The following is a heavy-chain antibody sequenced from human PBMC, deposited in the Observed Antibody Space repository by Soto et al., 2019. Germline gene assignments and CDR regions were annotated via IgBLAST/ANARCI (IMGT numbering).Heavy chain of an antibody. CDR1: GGSISSGDDF. CDR2: IYYSGST. D-gene: IGHD2-21*01. J-gene: IGHJ6*03. V-gene: IGHV4-30-4*01. Sequence: SETLSLTCTVSGGSISSGDDFWTWIRQPPGKGLEWIGYIYYSGSTYYNPSLKSRLTMSVDTSKNQFSLKLSSVTAADTATYYCARGGISHWAYFYYMDVWDRGTTVTVSS. CDR3: ARGGISHWAYFYYMDV.